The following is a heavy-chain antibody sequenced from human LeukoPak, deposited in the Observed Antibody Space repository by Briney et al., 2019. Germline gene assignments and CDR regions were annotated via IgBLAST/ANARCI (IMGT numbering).Heavy chain of an antibody. CDR1: GYSFTSYA. J-gene: IGHJ4*02. CDR3: ARPVGAYFDY. Sequence: SVKVSCKASGYSFTSYAFHWVRQAPGQRLEWMGWINVGNGNTKYSQKFQGRVTITRDTSASTAYMELNSLRSEDTAVYYCARPVGAYFDYWGQGTLVTVSS. V-gene: IGHV1-3*01. D-gene: IGHD1-26*01. CDR2: INVGNGNT.